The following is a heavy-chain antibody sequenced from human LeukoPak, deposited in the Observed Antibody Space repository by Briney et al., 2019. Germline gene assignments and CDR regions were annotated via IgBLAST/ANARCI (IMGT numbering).Heavy chain of an antibody. Sequence: ASVKVSCKAFGYTFTSNYMHWVRQAPGQGLEWMGWINPNSGGTNYAQKFQGRVTMTRDTSISTAYMELSRLRSDDTAVYYCARDVYGSSWYLGGYWGQGTLVTVSS. V-gene: IGHV1-2*02. J-gene: IGHJ4*02. CDR2: INPNSGGT. CDR3: ARDVYGSSWYLGGY. CDR1: GYTFTSNY. D-gene: IGHD6-13*01.